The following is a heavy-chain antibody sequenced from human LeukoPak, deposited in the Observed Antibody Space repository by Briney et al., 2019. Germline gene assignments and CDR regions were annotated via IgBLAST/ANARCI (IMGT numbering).Heavy chain of an antibody. Sequence: PGGSLRLSCAASGFTFSSYSMNWVRQAPGKGLEWVSSISSSSSYIYYADSVKGRFTISRDNAENSLYLQMNSLRAEDTAVYYCARGGEDIVLMVYAPDYYYGMDVWGQGTTVTVSS. CDR3: ARGGEDIVLMVYAPDYYYGMDV. V-gene: IGHV3-21*01. J-gene: IGHJ6*02. CDR1: GFTFSSYS. CDR2: ISSSSSYI. D-gene: IGHD2-8*01.